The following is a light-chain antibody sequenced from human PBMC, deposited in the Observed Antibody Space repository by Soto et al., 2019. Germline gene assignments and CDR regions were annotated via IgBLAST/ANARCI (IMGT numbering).Light chain of an antibody. CDR3: QQYGSSPGWT. Sequence: EIVLTQSPGTLSLSPGERATLSCMASQSVSSSYLAWYQQKPGQAPRLLIYGASSRATGIPDRFSGSGSGTDFTLTISRLEPEDFAVYYCQQYGSSPGWTFGQGTKVEIK. J-gene: IGKJ1*01. V-gene: IGKV3-20*01. CDR1: QSVSSSY. CDR2: GAS.